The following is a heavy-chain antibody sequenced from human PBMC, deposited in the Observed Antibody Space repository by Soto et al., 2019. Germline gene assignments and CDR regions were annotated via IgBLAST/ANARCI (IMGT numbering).Heavy chain of an antibody. D-gene: IGHD6-19*01. CDR3: ARVAPSAEAWFGP. CDR2: ISLYSDGT. Sequence: ASVKVSCKTSGYTFSNYGITWVRQTPGQPLEWLGWISLYSDGTSYAQKFRGRVSMTTDTSTTTAYMELRSLRSDDTAVYYCARVAPSAEAWFGPWGQGTLVTVSS. CDR1: GYTFSNYG. V-gene: IGHV1-18*01. J-gene: IGHJ5*02.